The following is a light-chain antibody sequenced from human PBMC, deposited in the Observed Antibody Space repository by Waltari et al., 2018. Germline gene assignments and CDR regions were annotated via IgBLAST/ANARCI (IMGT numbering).Light chain of an antibody. Sequence: DIVMTQSPLSLSVTPGEPASISCRSSQSLLHRNGYNYLDLYLQKPGQSPQLLIYLGSNRASGVPDRFSGSGSGTDFTLKISRVETEDVGVYYCMQALESPRTFGQGTKVEIK. CDR1: QSLLHRNGYNY. CDR3: MQALESPRT. J-gene: IGKJ1*01. V-gene: IGKV2-28*01. CDR2: LGS.